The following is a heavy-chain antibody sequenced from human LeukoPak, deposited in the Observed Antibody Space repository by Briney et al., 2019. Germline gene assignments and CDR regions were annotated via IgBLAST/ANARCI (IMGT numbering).Heavy chain of an antibody. Sequence: GGSLRLSCAASGFTFSSYAVHWVRQAPGKGLEYVSAISSNGGSTYYANSVKGRFTISRDNSKNTLYLQMGSLRAEDMAVYYCARRNDYYGSGSYYKTYYYYYMDVWGKGTTVTISS. CDR3: ARRNDYYGSGSYYKTYYYYYMDV. D-gene: IGHD3-10*01. CDR1: GFTFSSYA. V-gene: IGHV3-64*01. J-gene: IGHJ6*03. CDR2: ISSNGGST.